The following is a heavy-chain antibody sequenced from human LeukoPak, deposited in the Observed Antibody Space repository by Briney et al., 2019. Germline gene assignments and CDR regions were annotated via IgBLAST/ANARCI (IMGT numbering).Heavy chain of an antibody. D-gene: IGHD2-21*02. CDR1: GGTFSSYT. CDR2: IIPIFGTA. V-gene: IGHV1-69*06. CDR3: AFLVTQRDY. Sequence: ASVKVSCKASGGTFSSYTISWVRQAPGQGLEWMGGIIPIFGTANYAQKFQGRVTITADKSTSTAYMELSSLRSEDTAVYYCAFLVTQRDYWGQGTLVTVSS. J-gene: IGHJ4*02.